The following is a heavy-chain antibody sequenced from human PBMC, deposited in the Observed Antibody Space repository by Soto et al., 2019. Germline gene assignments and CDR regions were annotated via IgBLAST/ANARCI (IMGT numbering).Heavy chain of an antibody. V-gene: IGHV3-33*08. CDR3: ARDSETGYLGTAFDI. CDR1: GFTFSSYG. CDR2: IWYDGSNK. Sequence: GGSLRLSCAASGFTFSSYGMHWVRQAPGKGLEWVAVIWYDGSNKYYADSVKGRFTISRDNSKNTLYLQMNSLRAEDTAVYYCARDSETGYLGTAFDIWGQGTMVTVSS. J-gene: IGHJ3*02. D-gene: IGHD7-27*01.